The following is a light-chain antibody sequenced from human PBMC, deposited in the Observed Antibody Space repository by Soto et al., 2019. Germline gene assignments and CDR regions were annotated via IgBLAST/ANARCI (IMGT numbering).Light chain of an antibody. CDR1: SSDVGAYNY. J-gene: IGLJ1*01. Sequence: LTQPASVSGSPGQTITISCTGTSSDVGAYNYVSWYQQHPGKAPKLMIYEVSNRPSGVSDRFSGSKSGNTASLTISGLQAADEADYYCSSKRTTASLVFGTGTKVTV. CDR3: SSKRTTASLV. V-gene: IGLV2-14*01. CDR2: EVS.